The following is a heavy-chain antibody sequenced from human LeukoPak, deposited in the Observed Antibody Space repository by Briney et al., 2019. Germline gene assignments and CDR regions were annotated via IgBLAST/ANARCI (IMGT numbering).Heavy chain of an antibody. CDR2: INTNIGNP. Sequence: ASVKVSCKASGYTFSSYAMTWVRQAPGQGLEWMGWINTNIGNPTYAQGFTGRFVFSLDTSVSTAYLQISSLKAEDTAVYYCARVRDGYNPRLRILEYYFDYWGQGTLVTVSS. D-gene: IGHD5-24*01. V-gene: IGHV7-4-1*02. CDR3: ARVRDGYNPRLRILEYYFDY. CDR1: GYTFSSYA. J-gene: IGHJ4*02.